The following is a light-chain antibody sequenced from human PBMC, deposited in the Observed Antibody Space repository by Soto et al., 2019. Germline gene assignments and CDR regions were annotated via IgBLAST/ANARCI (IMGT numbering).Light chain of an antibody. Sequence: IVLTQSPATLSLSPWERATLSCRASQSVSSYLLWYQQKPGQTPRLLIYDASNRATGIPARFSGSGSETDFTLTISSLEPEDFAAYYCQHRMNWPLTFGQGTRLEIK. J-gene: IGKJ5*01. CDR3: QHRMNWPLT. V-gene: IGKV3-11*01. CDR1: QSVSSY. CDR2: DAS.